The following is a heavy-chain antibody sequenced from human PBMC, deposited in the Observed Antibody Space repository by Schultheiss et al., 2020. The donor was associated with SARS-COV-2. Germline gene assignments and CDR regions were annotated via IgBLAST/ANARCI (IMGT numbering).Heavy chain of an antibody. CDR1: GGSISSGGYS. Sequence: SETLSLTCAVSGGSISSGGYSWNWIRQPPGKGLEWIGYIYYSGSTNYNPSLKSRVTISVDTSKNQFSLKLSSVTAADTAVYYCARFTTLQDNWFDPWGQGTLVTVSS. J-gene: IGHJ5*02. CDR2: IYYSGST. D-gene: IGHD3-22*01. CDR3: ARFTTLQDNWFDP. V-gene: IGHV4-61*08.